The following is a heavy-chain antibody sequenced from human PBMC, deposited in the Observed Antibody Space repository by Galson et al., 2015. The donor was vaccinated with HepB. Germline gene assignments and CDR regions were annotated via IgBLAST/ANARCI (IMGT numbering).Heavy chain of an antibody. Sequence: SVKVSCKASGYTFTSYYTHWVRQAPGQGLEWMGIINPSGGSTSYAQKFQGRVTMTRDTSTSTVYMELSSLRSEDTAVYYCARPATGTRPGDAFDIWGQGTMVTVSS. CDR1: GYTFTSYY. D-gene: IGHD1-1*01. CDR2: INPSGGST. V-gene: IGHV1-46*01. J-gene: IGHJ3*02. CDR3: ARPATGTRPGDAFDI.